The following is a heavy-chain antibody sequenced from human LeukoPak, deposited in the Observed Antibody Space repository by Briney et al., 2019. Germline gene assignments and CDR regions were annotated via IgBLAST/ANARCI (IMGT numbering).Heavy chain of an antibody. D-gene: IGHD4-17*01. Sequence: IIYPGDSDTRYSPSFPGQLPISADKSITTAYLQWSSLKASDTAMYYCARQTGTVPTFFDYWGQGTLVTVSS. CDR2: IYPGDSDT. J-gene: IGHJ4*02. V-gene: IGHV5-51*01. CDR3: ARQTGTVPTFFDY.